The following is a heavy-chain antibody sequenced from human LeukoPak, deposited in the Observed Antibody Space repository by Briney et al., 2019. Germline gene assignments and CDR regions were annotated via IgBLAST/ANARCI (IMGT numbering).Heavy chain of an antibody. Sequence: SETLSLTCAVYGGSFSGYYWSWIRQPPGKGLEWIGEINHSGSTNYNPSLKSRVTISVDTSKNQFSLKLRSVPAADTAVYYCASLRKTADFWSGYSYYYYYMDVWGKGTTVTVSS. CDR1: GGSFSGYY. J-gene: IGHJ6*03. CDR3: ASLRKTADFWSGYSYYYYYMDV. V-gene: IGHV4-34*01. D-gene: IGHD3-3*01. CDR2: INHSGST.